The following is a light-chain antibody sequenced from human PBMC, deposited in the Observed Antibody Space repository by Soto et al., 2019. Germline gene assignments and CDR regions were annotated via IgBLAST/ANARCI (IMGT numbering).Light chain of an antibody. Sequence: EIVLTQTPLSLSVSPGQPASISCKSSESLLHGDGKTYLFWYLQKPGQPPQLLIYEVSNRHYGVPDRVSGRGSGTDFIPKISRVEAEDVGVYYCLQTVRAPLISFGPETKVDI. CDR1: ESLLHGDGKTY. V-gene: IGKV2D-29*01. CDR3: LQTVRAPLIS. J-gene: IGKJ3*01. CDR2: EVS.